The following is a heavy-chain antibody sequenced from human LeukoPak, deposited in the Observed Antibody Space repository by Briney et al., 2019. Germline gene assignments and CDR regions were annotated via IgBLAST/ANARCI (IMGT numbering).Heavy chain of an antibody. Sequence: GGSLRLSCAGSGFTFSSYSMNWVRQAPGKGLEWVSSISSSSSYIYYADSVKGRFTISRDNAKNSLYLQMNSLRAEDTAVYYCARDRERFFFDYWGQGTLVTVSS. V-gene: IGHV3-21*01. CDR1: GFTFSSYS. CDR3: ARDRERFFFDY. J-gene: IGHJ4*02. CDR2: ISSSSSYI.